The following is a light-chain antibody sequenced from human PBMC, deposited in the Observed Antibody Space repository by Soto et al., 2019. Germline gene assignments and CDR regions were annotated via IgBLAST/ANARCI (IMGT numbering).Light chain of an antibody. CDR3: QQYNNWPRT. Sequence: EVVMTQSPATLYVSPGERATLSSRASQSVGSYLAWYQQKPGQAPRLLIYGASTRAAGISPRFSGGGSGTEFTLTISSLQSEDFAVYYCQQYNNWPRTFGQGTKVGIK. CDR2: GAS. V-gene: IGKV3-15*01. CDR1: QSVGSY. J-gene: IGKJ1*01.